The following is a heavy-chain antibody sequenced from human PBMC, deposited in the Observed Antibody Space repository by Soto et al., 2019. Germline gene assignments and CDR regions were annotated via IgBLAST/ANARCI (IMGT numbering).Heavy chain of an antibody. D-gene: IGHD2-15*01. CDR2: IYYSGST. Sequence: SETLSLTCTVSGGSISSGDYYWSWIRQPPGKGLEWIGYIYYSGSTYYNPSLESRVTISVDTSKNQFSLKLSSVTAADTAVYYCARAPVVVVAAISSFDYWGQGTLVTVSS. CDR1: GGSISSGDYY. V-gene: IGHV4-30-4*01. J-gene: IGHJ4*02. CDR3: ARAPVVVVAAISSFDY.